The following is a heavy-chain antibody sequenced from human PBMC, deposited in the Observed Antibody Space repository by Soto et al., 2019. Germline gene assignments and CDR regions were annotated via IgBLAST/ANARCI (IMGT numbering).Heavy chain of an antibody. CDR1: GGTFSSYA. CDR2: IIPIFGTA. J-gene: IGHJ6*02. CDR3: AREGSSSSHTYYYGMDV. Sequence: SVKVSCKASGGTFSSYAISWVRQAPGQGLEWMGGIIPIFGTANYAQKFQGRVTITADESTSTAYMELSSLRSEDTAVYYCAREGSSSSHTYYYGMDVWGQGTTVTVSS. D-gene: IGHD6-13*01. V-gene: IGHV1-69*13.